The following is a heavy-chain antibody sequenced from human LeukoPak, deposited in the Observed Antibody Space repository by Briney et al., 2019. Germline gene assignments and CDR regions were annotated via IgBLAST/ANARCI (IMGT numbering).Heavy chain of an antibody. V-gene: IGHV4-4*02. J-gene: IGHJ4*02. CDR2: IYHSGSP. CDR1: GGSISSNNW. Sequence: PSETLSLTCAVSGGSISSNNWWGWVRQPPGRGLEWIGEIYHSGSPNYNPSLKSRVTISVDKSRNHFSLNLSSVTAADTAVYYCARVNINNWHSCDYWGQGTLVTVSS. CDR3: ARVNINNWHSCDY. D-gene: IGHD1-1*01.